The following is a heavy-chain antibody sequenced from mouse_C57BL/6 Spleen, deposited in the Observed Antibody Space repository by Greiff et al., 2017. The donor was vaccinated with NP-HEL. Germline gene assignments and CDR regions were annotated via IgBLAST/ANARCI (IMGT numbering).Heavy chain of an antibody. CDR3: ARSGSNPAWFAY. CDR1: GYTFTSYW. J-gene: IGHJ3*01. Sequence: QVQLKQPGAELVKPGASVKLSCKASGYTFTSYWMQWVKQRPGQGLEWIGEIDPSDSYTNYNQKFKGKATLTVDTSSSTAYMQLSSLTSEDSAVYYCARSGSNPAWFAYWGQGTLVTVSA. V-gene: IGHV1-50*01. D-gene: IGHD2-5*01. CDR2: IDPSDSYT.